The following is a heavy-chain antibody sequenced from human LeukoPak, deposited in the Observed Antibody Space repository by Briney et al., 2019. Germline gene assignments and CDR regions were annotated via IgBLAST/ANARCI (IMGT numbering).Heavy chain of an antibody. CDR2: TSDRGDYT. D-gene: IGHD1-26*01. Sequence: PGGSLRLSCAPSGFTFTSYSMSWVRQAPGKGLEWVSGTSDRGDYTYYADSVKGRFTISRDNSKNTLYLQMNSLRAEDTALYFCAKKAQYNGNYPLDYWGQGTLVTVSS. V-gene: IGHV3-23*01. CDR1: GFTFTSYS. CDR3: AKKAQYNGNYPLDY. J-gene: IGHJ4*02.